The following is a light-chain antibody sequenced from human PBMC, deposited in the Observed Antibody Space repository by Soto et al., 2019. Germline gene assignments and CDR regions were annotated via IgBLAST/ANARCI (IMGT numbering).Light chain of an antibody. J-gene: IGKJ5*01. CDR3: QQSDSLPIT. V-gene: IGKV1-33*01. CDR1: QDISNY. Sequence: DIQMTQSPSSLSASVGDRVTITCRASQDISNYLKWYQQRPGKAPKILIYDASNLERGVPSRFSGTRSGTHFTFAITSLQPEDVATYYCQQSDSLPITFGQGTRLEI. CDR2: DAS.